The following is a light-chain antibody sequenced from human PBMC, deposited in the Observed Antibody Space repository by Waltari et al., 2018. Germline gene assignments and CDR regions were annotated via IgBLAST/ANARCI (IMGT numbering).Light chain of an antibody. CDR2: RAS. CDR3: QQSYGKPYT. V-gene: IGKV1-5*03. Sequence: DIQMTQFPSTLSASVGDRVTITCRASESIGDWMAWYQQEPGKAPKLLIYRASTLQSDVPSRFSGSGSGTEFTLTISSLQPDDFAAYYCQQSYGKPYTFGQGTKLEIK. CDR1: ESIGDW. J-gene: IGKJ2*01.